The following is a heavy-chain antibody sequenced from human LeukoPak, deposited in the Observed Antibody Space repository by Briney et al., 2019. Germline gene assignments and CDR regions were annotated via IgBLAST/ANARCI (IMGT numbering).Heavy chain of an antibody. CDR3: ARDFAGTRDY. D-gene: IGHD6-13*01. CDR1: GFFFSDYY. J-gene: IGHJ4*02. V-gene: IGHV3-11*01. CDR2: ISSSGSTI. Sequence: GGSLRLSCAASGFFFSDYYMTWLRPAPGKGLEWLSYISSSGSTIYYADSVKGRFTISRDNAKNSLYLQMNSLRAEDTAVYYCARDFAGTRDYWGQGTLVTVSS.